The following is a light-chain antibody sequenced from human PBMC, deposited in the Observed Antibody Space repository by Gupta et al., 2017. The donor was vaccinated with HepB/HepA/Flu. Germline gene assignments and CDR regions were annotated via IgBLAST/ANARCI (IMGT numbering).Light chain of an antibody. V-gene: IGKV1-33*01. CDR3: QQYDNLPLT. CDR1: HDITNY. CDR2: GAS. J-gene: IGKJ4*01. Sequence: DIQMTQSPSSLSASLGDRVTITCQASHDITNYLIWYQQKPGKAPKVLIYGASNLETGIPSRFSGSGSGTYFTFTISRLQPEDIATYYCQQYDNLPLTFGGGTTVVIK.